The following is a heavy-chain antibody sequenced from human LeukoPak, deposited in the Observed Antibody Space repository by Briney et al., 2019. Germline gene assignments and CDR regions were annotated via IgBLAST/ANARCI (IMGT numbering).Heavy chain of an antibody. CDR2: IYSGGRT. CDR3: AKAAGRWQYSYGHFDY. CDR1: GLIVNNNY. Sequence: GSLRLSCAASGLIVNNNYMSWVRQGPGKGLEWGSVIYSGGRTYYADPVKGRFTISTDNSKNTQYLQMNSLRAEDTAVYYCAKAAGRWQYSYGHFDYWGQGTLVTVSS. V-gene: IGHV3-53*01. D-gene: IGHD5-18*01. J-gene: IGHJ4*02.